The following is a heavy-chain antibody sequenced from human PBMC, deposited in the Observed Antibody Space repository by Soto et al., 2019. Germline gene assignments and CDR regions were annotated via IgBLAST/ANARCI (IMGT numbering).Heavy chain of an antibody. CDR3: AKPAYPYAYYFDY. J-gene: IGHJ4*02. CDR1: GFTFSTYG. D-gene: IGHD2-21*01. Sequence: QVQLVESGGGVVQPGRSLRLSCAASGFTFSTYGMHWVRQTPGKGLEWVTFISYDGRDKTYADSVKGRFTISRDNSKNPVFLQMDSLRVEDTAVFYCAKPAYPYAYYFDYWGQGTLVSVSS. V-gene: IGHV3-30*18. CDR2: ISYDGRDK.